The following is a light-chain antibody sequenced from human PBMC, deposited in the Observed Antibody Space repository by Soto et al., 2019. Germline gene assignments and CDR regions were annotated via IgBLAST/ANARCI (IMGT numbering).Light chain of an antibody. V-gene: IGKV1-13*02. J-gene: IGKJ1*01. CDR3: QQFNSYSPGA. Sequence: AIQLTQSPSSLSASVGDRVTVTCRASQGIGTYLVWYQQKRGKAPTVLIYDASSLESGVPSRFSGSGSGTEFTLTISSLQPDDFATYYCQQFNSYSPGAFGQGTKVDIK. CDR2: DAS. CDR1: QGIGTY.